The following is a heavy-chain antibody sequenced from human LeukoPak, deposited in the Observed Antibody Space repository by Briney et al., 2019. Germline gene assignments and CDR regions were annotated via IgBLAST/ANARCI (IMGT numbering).Heavy chain of an antibody. D-gene: IGHD6-13*01. Sequence: ASLKLSCKVSGYTFTSYYMHWVRQAPGQGLEWMGIINPSGGSTSSAQKSQGRVTMTRDTSTSTVYRELSSLRSEDTAVYYCARGLSSSWYGLYYYYYMDVWGKGTTVTVSS. CDR1: GYTFTSYY. V-gene: IGHV1-46*01. CDR2: INPSGGST. CDR3: ARGLSSSWYGLYYYYYMDV. J-gene: IGHJ6*03.